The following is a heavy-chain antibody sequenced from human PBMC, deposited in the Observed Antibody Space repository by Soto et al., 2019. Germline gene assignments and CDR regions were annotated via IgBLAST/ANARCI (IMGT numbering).Heavy chain of an antibody. D-gene: IGHD5-12*01. J-gene: IGHJ4*02. V-gene: IGHV3-7*01. Sequence: GGSLRLSCAASGFTFSIYWMSWVRQAPGKGLEWVANIKQDGSEKYYVDSVKGRFTISRDNAKNSLYLQMNSLRAEDTAVYYCARDRRRDGYNYMGYWGQGTLVTVSS. CDR2: IKQDGSEK. CDR1: GFTFSIYW. CDR3: ARDRRRDGYNYMGY.